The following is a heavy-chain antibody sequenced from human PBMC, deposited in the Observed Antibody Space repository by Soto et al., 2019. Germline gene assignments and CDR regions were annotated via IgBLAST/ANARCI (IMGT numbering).Heavy chain of an antibody. CDR1: GYTFTSYY. J-gene: IGHJ6*02. V-gene: IGHV1-46*01. Sequence: QVQLVQSGAEVKKPGASVKVSCKASGYTFTSYYMHWVRQAPGQGLEWMGIINPSGGSTSYAQKFEGRVTMTRDTSTSTVYMELSSLRSEDTAVYYCAREEYYYGSGKKYYGMDVWGQGTTVTVSS. CDR3: AREEYYYGSGKKYYGMDV. D-gene: IGHD3-10*01. CDR2: INPSGGST.